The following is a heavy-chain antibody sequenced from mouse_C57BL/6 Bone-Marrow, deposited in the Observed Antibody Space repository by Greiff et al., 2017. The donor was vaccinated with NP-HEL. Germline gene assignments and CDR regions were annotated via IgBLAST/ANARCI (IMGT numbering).Heavy chain of an antibody. CDR1: GFTFTDYY. CDR3: AGIYTGYFDV. V-gene: IGHV7-3*01. CDR2: IRNKANGYTT. D-gene: IGHD2-1*01. Sequence: EVMLVESGGGLVQPGGSLSLSCAASGFTFTDYYMSWVRQPPGKALEWLGFIRNKANGYTTEYSASVKGRFTICRDNSQSILYLQMNALRAEDSATYYCAGIYTGYFDVWGTGTTVTVSS. J-gene: IGHJ1*03.